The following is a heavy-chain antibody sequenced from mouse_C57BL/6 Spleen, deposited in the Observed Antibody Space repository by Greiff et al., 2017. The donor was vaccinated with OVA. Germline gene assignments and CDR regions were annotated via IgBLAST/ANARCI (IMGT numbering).Heavy chain of an antibody. CDR3: TGPTSWFAY. CDR1: GFTFSNYW. Sequence: EVNLVESGGGLVQPGGSMKLSCVASGFTFSNYWMNWVRQSPEKGLEWVAQIRLKSDNYATHYAESVKGRFTISRDDSKSSVYLQMNNLRAEDTGIYYCTGPTSWFAYWGQGTLVTVSA. J-gene: IGHJ3*01. V-gene: IGHV6-3*01. CDR2: IRLKSDNYAT.